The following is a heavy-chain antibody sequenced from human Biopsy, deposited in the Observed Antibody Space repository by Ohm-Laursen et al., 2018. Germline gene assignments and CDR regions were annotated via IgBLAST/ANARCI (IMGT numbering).Heavy chain of an antibody. CDR3: ARDSSRRAREGGMDV. CDR1: GFSVSSYD. CDR2: ISETSSHI. J-gene: IGHJ6*02. D-gene: IGHD6-6*01. Sequence: SLRLSCAASGFSVSSYDMNWVRQAPGTGLEWISYISETSSHIYDADSVRGRFTVARDIAKNSLYLQLNSLRVEDTAVYYCARDSSRRAREGGMDVWGQGTTVTVS. V-gene: IGHV3-21*01.